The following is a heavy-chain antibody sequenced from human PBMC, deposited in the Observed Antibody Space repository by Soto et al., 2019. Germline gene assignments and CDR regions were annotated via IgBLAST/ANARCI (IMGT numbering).Heavy chain of an antibody. V-gene: IGHV3-7*01. J-gene: IGHJ4*02. CDR3: ARDFGGI. CDR2: MNEDGSEK. D-gene: IGHD2-15*01. Sequence: GGSLRLSCAASGFSFSNYWINWVRQAPGKGLEWVASMNEDGSEKYYVDSVRGRFTISTDNAKNSLYLQMSSLRVEDTAVYYCARDFGGIWGQGALVTVSS. CDR1: GFSFSNYW.